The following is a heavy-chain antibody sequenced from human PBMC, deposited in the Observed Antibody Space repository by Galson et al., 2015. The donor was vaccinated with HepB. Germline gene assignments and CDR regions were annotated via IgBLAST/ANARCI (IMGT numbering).Heavy chain of an antibody. CDR1: GFTFSAYW. D-gene: IGHD6-19*01. J-gene: IGHJ3*01. Sequence: SLRLSCAASGFTFSAYWMSWVRQAPGKGLEWVANIKKDGSDKYYVDSVKGRFTISRDNAENLLYLQMNSLRAEDTAVYYCARDQGYSSGWSEAFDVRGQGTMVTVSS. CDR2: IKKDGSDK. CDR3: ARDQGYSSGWSEAFDV. V-gene: IGHV3-7*03.